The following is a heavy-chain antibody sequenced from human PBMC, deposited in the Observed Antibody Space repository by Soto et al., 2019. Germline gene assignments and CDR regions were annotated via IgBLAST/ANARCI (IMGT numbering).Heavy chain of an antibody. Sequence: QITLRESGPTLVKPTQTLTLTCTFSGFSLSTGGVGVAWIRQPPGKALEWLALIYWDDDKRYSPSLKSRLTNTKDTSKNQVVLTMTNMDPVDTATYYCALRTVMELDPWGQGTLVTVSS. J-gene: IGHJ5*02. V-gene: IGHV2-5*02. CDR3: ALRTVMELDP. D-gene: IGHD2-21*02. CDR2: IYWDDDK. CDR1: GFSLSTGGVG.